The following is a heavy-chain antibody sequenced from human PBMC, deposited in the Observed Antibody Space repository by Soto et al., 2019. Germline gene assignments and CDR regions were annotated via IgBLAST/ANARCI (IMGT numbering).Heavy chain of an antibody. Sequence: QVQLVQSGAEVKKPGSSVKVSCKASGGTFSNYAISWVRQAPGQGLEWMGGVIPIFGTANYAQKFQGRVTITADESTSTAYMELSSLRSEDTAVYYCARLSAMITFGGVIVPDYYYGMDVWGQGTTVTVSS. CDR2: VIPIFGTA. CDR3: ARLSAMITFGGVIVPDYYYGMDV. V-gene: IGHV1-69*01. J-gene: IGHJ6*02. CDR1: GGTFSNYA. D-gene: IGHD3-16*02.